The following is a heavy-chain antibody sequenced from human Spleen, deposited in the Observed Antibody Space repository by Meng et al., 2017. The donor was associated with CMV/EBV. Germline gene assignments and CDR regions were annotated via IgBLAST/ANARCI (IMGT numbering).Heavy chain of an antibody. V-gene: IGHV3-11*04. CDR2: ISSSGSTI. CDR1: GFTFSDYY. J-gene: IGHJ1*01. Sequence: GESLKISCAASGFTFSDYYMSWIRQAPGKGLEWVSYISSSGSTIYYADSVKGRFTISRDNAKNSLYLQMNSLRAEDTAVYYCARGAVGATTSRRYFQHWGQGTLVTVSS. D-gene: IGHD1-26*01. CDR3: ARGAVGATTSRRYFQH.